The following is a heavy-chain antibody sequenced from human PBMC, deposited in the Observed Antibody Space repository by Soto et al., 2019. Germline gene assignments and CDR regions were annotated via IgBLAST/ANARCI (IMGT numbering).Heavy chain of an antibody. CDR3: ARGIVGATHYYYYGMDV. D-gene: IGHD1-26*01. CDR1: GFTFSSYS. CDR2: ISSSSSYI. Sequence: GGSLRLSCAASGFTFSSYSMNWVRQAPGKGLEWVSSISSSSSYICYADSVKGRFTISRDNAKNSLYLQMNSLRAEDTTVYYCARGIVGATHYYYYGMDVWGQGTTVTVSS. V-gene: IGHV3-21*01. J-gene: IGHJ6*02.